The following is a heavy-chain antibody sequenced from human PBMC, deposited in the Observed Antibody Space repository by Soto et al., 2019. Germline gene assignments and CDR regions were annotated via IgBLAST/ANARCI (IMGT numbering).Heavy chain of an antibody. CDR1: GFNSNAYV. V-gene: IGHV3-23*01. CDR3: AKKSCSSPGCPYGMDV. CDR2: ISFTGDSR. D-gene: IGHD2-2*01. Sequence: GGSLRLSCAASGFNSNAYVMNWVRQAPGKGLEWVSIISFTGDSRYYADSVKDRFTISRDNSQNTLYLQMNSLRAEDTAVYYCAKKSCSSPGCPYGMDVWGQGTTVTVSS. J-gene: IGHJ6*02.